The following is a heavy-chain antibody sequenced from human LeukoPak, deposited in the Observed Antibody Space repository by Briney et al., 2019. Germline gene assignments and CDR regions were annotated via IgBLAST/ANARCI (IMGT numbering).Heavy chain of an antibody. CDR1: GFGFSNFW. J-gene: IGHJ4*01. V-gene: IGHV3-74*01. CDR3: AREADPSLYASSSPDY. D-gene: IGHD6-6*01. Sequence: PGGSLTLSCAASGFGFSNFWMHWVRQAPGKGLVWVSRIKPDGTTSVYADSVKGRFTISRDNLKNTLYLQMRSLRAEVTAVYFCAREADPSLYASSSPDYWGQGTPVTVSS. CDR2: IKPDGTTS.